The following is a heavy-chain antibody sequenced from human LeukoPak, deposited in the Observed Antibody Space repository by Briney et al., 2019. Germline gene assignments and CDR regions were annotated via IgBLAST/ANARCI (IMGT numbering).Heavy chain of an antibody. CDR1: GYTFTGYY. V-gene: IGHV1-2*02. CDR3: ARELLGYCSSTSCHPGSYGMDV. D-gene: IGHD2-2*01. Sequence: AASVKVSCKASGYTFTGYYMHWVRQAPGQGLEWMGWINPNSGGTNYAQKFQGRVTMTRDTSISTAYMELSRLRSDDTAVYYCARELLGYCSSTSCHPGSYGMDVWGQGTTVTVSS. J-gene: IGHJ6*02. CDR2: INPNSGGT.